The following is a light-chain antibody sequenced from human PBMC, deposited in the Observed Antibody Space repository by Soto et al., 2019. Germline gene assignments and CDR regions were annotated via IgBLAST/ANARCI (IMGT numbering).Light chain of an antibody. J-gene: IGKJ1*01. CDR3: QQYNTWPT. CDR1: QGVSSN. CDR2: GAS. V-gene: IGKV3-15*01. Sequence: EIVMTQSPATLSVSPGERATLSCSASQGVSSNLAWYQQKPGQAPRLLIYGASTRATGLPARFSGSWSGTEFTPTILSLHSQDFAVYSCQQYNTWPTFGQGTNVEVE.